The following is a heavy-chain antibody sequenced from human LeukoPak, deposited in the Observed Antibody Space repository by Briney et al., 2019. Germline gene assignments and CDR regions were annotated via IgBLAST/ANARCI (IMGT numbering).Heavy chain of an antibody. J-gene: IGHJ6*03. V-gene: IGHV3-23*01. CDR2: ISGSGGST. CDR1: GFTFSSYA. D-gene: IGHD3-3*01. Sequence: GGSLRLSCAASGFTFSSYAMSWVRQAPGKGLEWVSAISGSGGSTYYADSVKGRFTISRDNSKNTLYLQMNSLRAEDTAVYYCANPFGVALLSPPMDVWGKGTTVTVSS. CDR3: ANPFGVALLSPPMDV.